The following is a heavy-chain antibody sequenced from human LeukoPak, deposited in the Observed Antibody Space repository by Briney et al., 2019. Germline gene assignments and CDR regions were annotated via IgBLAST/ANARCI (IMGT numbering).Heavy chain of an antibody. D-gene: IGHD3-10*01. CDR3: ASPNYYGSGPSDL. Sequence: VSVIFGGGGTYYAGSVRGRFTISRDNSKNTLYLQMNSLRAEDTAVYYCASPNYYGSGPSDLWGRGTLVTVSS. CDR2: IFGGGGT. J-gene: IGHJ2*01. V-gene: IGHV3-53*01.